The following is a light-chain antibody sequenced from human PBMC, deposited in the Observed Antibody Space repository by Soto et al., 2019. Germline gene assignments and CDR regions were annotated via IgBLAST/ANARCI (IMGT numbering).Light chain of an antibody. CDR2: AAS. Sequence: IQLTQSPSSLSASVVDSVTITFRASQGISSFLAWYQQKPGKAPKLLIYAASSLQSGVPSRFSGSGSGTDFTLTISSLQPEDFATYYCQQANSFPLTFGQGTRLEIK. CDR3: QQANSFPLT. J-gene: IGKJ5*01. CDR1: QGISSF. V-gene: IGKV1-12*01.